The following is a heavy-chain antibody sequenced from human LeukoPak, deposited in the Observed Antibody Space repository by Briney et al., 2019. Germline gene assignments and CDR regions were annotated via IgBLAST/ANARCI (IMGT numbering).Heavy chain of an antibody. V-gene: IGHV3-74*01. CDR3: ARDRASYFDY. Sequence: PGGSLRLSCAASGFTFSGNWMHWVRQVPGKGLVWVSGINRDGSSTTYADSVKGRFTISRDNAKNTLYLQVNSLTAEDTAVYYCARDRASYFDYWGQGTLVTVSS. CDR1: GFTFSGNW. D-gene: IGHD3-10*01. CDR2: INRDGSST. J-gene: IGHJ4*02.